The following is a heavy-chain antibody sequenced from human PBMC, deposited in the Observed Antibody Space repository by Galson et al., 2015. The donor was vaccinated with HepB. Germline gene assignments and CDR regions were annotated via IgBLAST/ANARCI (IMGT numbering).Heavy chain of an antibody. CDR2: IKQDGSEK. Sequence: SLRLSCAASGFTFSSYWMSWVRRAPGKGLEWVANIKQDGSEKYYVDSVKGRFTISRDNAKNSLYLQMNSLRAEDTAVYNCAKDRRGSYFYYVMDVWGQGTTVTVSS. V-gene: IGHV3-7*01. J-gene: IGHJ6*02. CDR1: GFTFSSYW. D-gene: IGHD3-10*01. CDR3: AKDRRGSYFYYVMDV.